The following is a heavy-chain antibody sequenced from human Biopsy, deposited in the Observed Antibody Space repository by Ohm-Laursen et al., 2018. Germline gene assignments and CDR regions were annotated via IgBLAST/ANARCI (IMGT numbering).Heavy chain of an antibody. CDR1: GVSITAYY. CDR2: IHHSGST. D-gene: IGHD2-15*01. CDR3: ARMDCSGGSCHYYSYGMDV. J-gene: IGHJ6*02. V-gene: IGHV4-4*09. Sequence: SDTLSLTCTVSGVSITAYYWSWIRQPPGKGLECIGNIHHSGSTNYNPSLKSRLTISVDTSKNQFSLKLSSVTAADTAVYYCARMDCSGGSCHYYSYGMDVWSQGTTVTVSS.